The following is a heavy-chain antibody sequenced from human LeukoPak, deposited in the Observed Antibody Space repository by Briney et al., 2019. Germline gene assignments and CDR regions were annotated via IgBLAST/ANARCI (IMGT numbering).Heavy chain of an antibody. CDR1: GFTFGDYA. CDR2: IRIKAYGGTT. V-gene: IGHV3-49*03. CDR3: RYSGSYYPFDY. Sequence: GGSLRLSCTTSGFTFGDYAMSWFRQAPGKGLEWVGFIRIKAYGGTTEYAASVKGRFTISRDDSKNTAYLQMNSLKTEDTAVYYCRYSGSYYPFDYWGQGTLVTVSS. D-gene: IGHD1-26*01. J-gene: IGHJ4*02.